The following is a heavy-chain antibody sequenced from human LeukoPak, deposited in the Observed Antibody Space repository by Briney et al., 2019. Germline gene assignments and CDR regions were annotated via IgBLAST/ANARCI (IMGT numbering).Heavy chain of an antibody. CDR1: GGSISSYY. CDR3: ARGSDGDYVSPFDY. Sequence: SETLSLTCTVSGGSISSYYWSWIRQPPGKGLEWIGYIYYSGSTNYNPSLKSRVTISVDTSKNQFSLKLSSVTAADTAVYYCARGSDGDYVSPFDYWGQGTLVTVSS. CDR2: IYYSGST. V-gene: IGHV4-59*01. J-gene: IGHJ4*02. D-gene: IGHD4-17*01.